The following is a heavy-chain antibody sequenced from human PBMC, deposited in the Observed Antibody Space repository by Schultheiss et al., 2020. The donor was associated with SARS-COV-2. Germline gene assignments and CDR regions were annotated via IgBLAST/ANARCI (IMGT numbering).Heavy chain of an antibody. CDR3: ARGSGSTLLRGFDI. J-gene: IGHJ3*02. CDR1: GGSISSYY. CDR2: IYHTGST. V-gene: IGHV4-59*08. D-gene: IGHD3-10*01. Sequence: SETLSLTYTVSGGSISSYYWSWIRQPPGKGLEWIGSIYHTGSTYYNPSLKSRVTISLDTSKNQFSLRVSSVTAADTAMYYCARGSGSTLLRGFDIWGQGTKVTVSS.